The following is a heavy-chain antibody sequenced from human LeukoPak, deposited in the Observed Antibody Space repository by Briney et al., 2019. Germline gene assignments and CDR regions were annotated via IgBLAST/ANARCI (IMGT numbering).Heavy chain of an antibody. J-gene: IGHJ4*02. Sequence: GGSLRLSCAASGFTFSSYGMHWVRQAPGKGLEWVAVISYDGSNKYYADSVKGRFTISRDNSKNTLYLQMNSLRAEDTAVYYCAKRVDASSGQEWWGQGTLVTVSS. CDR3: AKRVDASSGQEW. V-gene: IGHV3-30*18. CDR1: GFTFSSYG. CDR2: ISYDGSNK. D-gene: IGHD3-22*01.